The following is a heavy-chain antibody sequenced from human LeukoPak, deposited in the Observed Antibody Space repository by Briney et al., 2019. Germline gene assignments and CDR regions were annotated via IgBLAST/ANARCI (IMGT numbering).Heavy chain of an antibody. Sequence: ASVKVSCKASGYTFTSYGISWVRQAPGQGLEWMGWTSAYNGNTNYAQKLQGRVTMTTDTSTSTAYMELRSLRSDDTAVYYCARDGWVDTAMINFDYWGQGTLVTVSS. J-gene: IGHJ4*02. CDR1: GYTFTSYG. D-gene: IGHD5-18*01. CDR3: ARDGWVDTAMINFDY. CDR2: TSAYNGNT. V-gene: IGHV1-18*04.